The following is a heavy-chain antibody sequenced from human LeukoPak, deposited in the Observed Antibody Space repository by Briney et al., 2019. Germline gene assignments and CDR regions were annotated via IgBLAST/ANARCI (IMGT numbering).Heavy chain of an antibody. CDR1: GGSISSGGYY. V-gene: IGHV4-31*03. J-gene: IGHJ4*03. Sequence: SETLSLTCTVSGGSISSGGYYWSWIRQHPGKGLEWIGYIYYSGSTYYNPSLKSRVTISVDTSKNQFSLKLSSVTAADTAVYYCARDQRWSDGQDYFDSTGHGTLVTVSS. D-gene: IGHD4-23*01. CDR2: IYYSGST. CDR3: ARDQRWSDGQDYFDS.